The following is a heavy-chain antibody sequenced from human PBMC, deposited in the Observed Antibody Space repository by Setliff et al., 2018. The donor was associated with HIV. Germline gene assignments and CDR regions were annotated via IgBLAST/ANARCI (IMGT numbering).Heavy chain of an antibody. V-gene: IGHV4-59*02. CDR2: IYYSGSA. CDR3: ARDPIVFDY. Sequence: SETLSLTCTISGGSVSGYYWSWIRQPPGKGLEWIGYIYYSGSANHNPSLKSRVTISVDTSKNEVSLKLTYVTSADTAVYYCARDPIVFDYWGQGTLVTVS. CDR1: GGSVSGYY. J-gene: IGHJ4*02. D-gene: IGHD1-26*01.